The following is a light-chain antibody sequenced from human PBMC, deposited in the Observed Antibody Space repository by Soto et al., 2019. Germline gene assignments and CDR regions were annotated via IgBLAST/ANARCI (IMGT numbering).Light chain of an antibody. J-gene: IGLJ1*01. CDR1: SSDVGSYNL. CDR3: CSYAGSSTSFYV. V-gene: IGLV2-23*01. CDR2: EGS. Sequence: QSALTHPASVSGSPGQSITISCTGTSSDVGSYNLVSWYQQHPGKAPKLMIYEGSKRPSGVSNRSSGSKSGNTASLTIPGLQAEDEADYYCCSYAGSSTSFYVLGTGTKVTVL.